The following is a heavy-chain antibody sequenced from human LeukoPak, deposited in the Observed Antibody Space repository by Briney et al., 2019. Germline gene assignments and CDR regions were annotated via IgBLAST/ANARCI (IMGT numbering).Heavy chain of an antibody. D-gene: IGHD3-3*01. V-gene: IGHV3-74*01. CDR2: ISNDGSRT. Sequence: PGGSLRLSCAASGFTFSHFWMHWVRQVPGKGLVWVSRISNDGSRTAYADSVKGRFTISRDNAKNSLYLQMNSLRAEDTAVYYCARGLEYYDFWSGEPPDAFDIWGQGTMVTVSS. CDR1: GFTFSHFW. CDR3: ARGLEYYDFWSGEPPDAFDI. J-gene: IGHJ3*02.